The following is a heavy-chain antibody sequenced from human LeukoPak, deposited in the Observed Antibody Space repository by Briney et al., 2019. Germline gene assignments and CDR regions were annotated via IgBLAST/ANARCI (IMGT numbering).Heavy chain of an antibody. J-gene: IGHJ1*01. Sequence: PGGSLRLSCAASGFTFSSYEMNWVRQAPGKGLEWVSYISSSGSTIYYADSVKGRFTISRDNSKNTLYLQMNSLRAEDTAMYYCAKDQGSSSQYFHHWGQGTLVTVSS. D-gene: IGHD6-13*01. CDR2: ISSSGSTI. CDR3: AKDQGSSSQYFHH. CDR1: GFTFSSYE. V-gene: IGHV3-48*03.